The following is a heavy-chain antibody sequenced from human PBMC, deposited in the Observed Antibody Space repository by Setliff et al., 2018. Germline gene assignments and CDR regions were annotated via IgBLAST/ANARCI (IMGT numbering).Heavy chain of an antibody. V-gene: IGHV1-8*02. D-gene: IGHD3-3*01. CDR2: MNPNNGNT. Sequence: ASVKVSCKASGYTFINYEINWVRQATGQGLEWMGGMNPNNGNTGYAQKFQGRVTMTRDTSTSTAYMELSSLTSEDTAVYYCATKRLYYNFWSGYSSADAFDIWGQGTMVTVSS. CDR3: ATKRLYYNFWSGYSSADAFDI. CDR1: GYTFINYE. J-gene: IGHJ3*02.